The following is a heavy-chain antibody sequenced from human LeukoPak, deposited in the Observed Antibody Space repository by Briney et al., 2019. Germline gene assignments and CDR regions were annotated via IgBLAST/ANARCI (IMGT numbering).Heavy chain of an antibody. D-gene: IGHD5-12*01. CDR3: ARVPYSAYDPLFLHY. J-gene: IGHJ4*02. Sequence: WASVKVSCKASGYTFTGYYMHWVRQAPGQGLEWMGRINPNNGGTNYAQKFQGRVTMTRDTFISTAYMDLSSLRSDDTAVYFCARVPYSAYDPLFLHYWGQGTLVTVSS. CDR2: INPNNGGT. CDR1: GYTFTGYY. V-gene: IGHV1-2*06.